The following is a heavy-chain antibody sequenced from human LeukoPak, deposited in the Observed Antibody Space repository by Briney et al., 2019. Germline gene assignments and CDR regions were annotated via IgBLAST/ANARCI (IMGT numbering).Heavy chain of an antibody. CDR2: ISYDGSNK. V-gene: IGHV3-30-3*01. J-gene: IGHJ4*02. Sequence: GGSLRLSCAASGFTFSSYAMPWVRQAPGKGLEWVAVISYDGSNKYYADSVKGRFTISRDNSKNTLYLQMNSLRPEDTAVYYCARGFCTRTSCSQAGHWGQGTLVTVSS. CDR3: ARGFCTRTSCSQAGH. CDR1: GFTFSSYA. D-gene: IGHD2-2*01.